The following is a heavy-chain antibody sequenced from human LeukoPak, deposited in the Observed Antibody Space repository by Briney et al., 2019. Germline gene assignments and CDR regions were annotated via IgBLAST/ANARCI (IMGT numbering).Heavy chain of an antibody. V-gene: IGHV3-23*01. Sequence: PGGSLRLSCAASGLSFSNAWMNWVRQAPGKGLEWVSTITNSGGSTYYVDSVKGRFTISRDNSKNTLYLQMNSLRAEDTAKYYCTKDYCGKFCSAVWGQGTTVTVSS. CDR2: ITNSGGST. CDR1: GLSFSNAW. D-gene: IGHD3-9*01. J-gene: IGHJ6*02. CDR3: TKDYCGKFCSAV.